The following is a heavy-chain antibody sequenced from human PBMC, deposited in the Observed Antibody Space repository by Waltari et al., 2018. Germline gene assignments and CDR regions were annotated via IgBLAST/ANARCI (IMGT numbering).Heavy chain of an antibody. D-gene: IGHD3-16*02. CDR1: GYTFTSYD. CDR2: MNPNSGNT. J-gene: IGHJ3*02. CDR3: ARGLIYRGRRGGDAFDI. Sequence: QVQLVQSGAEVKKPGDSVEVSCKASGYTFTSYDSNWVRQATGQGLEWMGWMNPNSGNTGYAQKFQGRVTITRNTSISTAYMELSSLRSEDTAVYYCARGLIYRGRRGGDAFDIWGQGTMVTVSS. V-gene: IGHV1-8*03.